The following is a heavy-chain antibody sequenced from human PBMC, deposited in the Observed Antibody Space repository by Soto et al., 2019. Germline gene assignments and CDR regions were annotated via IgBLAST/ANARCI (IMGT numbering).Heavy chain of an antibody. CDR1: GFTVSSNY. D-gene: IGHD6-6*01. V-gene: IGHV3-53*02. CDR3: AILSN. J-gene: IGHJ4*02. CDR2: IYSDGTT. Sequence: EVQLVETAGGLIQPGGSLRLSCAASGFTVSSNYMNWVRQAPGKGLEWLSIIYSDGTTYYADSVKGRFTISRDNFKNTLYLQMNNLRAEDTAVYYCAILSNWGQGTLVTVSS.